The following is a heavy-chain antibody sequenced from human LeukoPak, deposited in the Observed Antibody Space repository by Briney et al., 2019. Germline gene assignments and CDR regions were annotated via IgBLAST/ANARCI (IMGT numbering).Heavy chain of an antibody. Sequence: ASVKVSCKASGYTFTGYYMHWVRQASGQGLEWMGWINPNSGGTNYAQKFQGRVTMTRDTSISTAYMELSRLRFDDTAVYYCNYYGSGSYYGYWGQGTLVTVSS. CDR2: INPNSGGT. V-gene: IGHV1-2*02. CDR1: GYTFTGYY. CDR3: NYYGSGSYYGY. J-gene: IGHJ4*02. D-gene: IGHD3-10*01.